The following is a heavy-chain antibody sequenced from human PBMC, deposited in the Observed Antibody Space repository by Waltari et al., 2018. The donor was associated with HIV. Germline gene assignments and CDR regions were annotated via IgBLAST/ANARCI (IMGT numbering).Heavy chain of an antibody. V-gene: IGHV3-15*01. CDR3: TADTYDSSGYTHDY. CDR2: IKRKADCETT. J-gene: IGHJ4*02. CDR1: GLTFKNAW. Sequence: EAQLVASGGGLVKPGGSLRLSCAAAGLTFKNAWIRGVRQAPGKGLEWVGRIKRKADCETTDYAAPVKGRVTISRDDSKSTLYLQMNSLKTEDTAVYYCTADTYDSSGYTHDYWGQGTLVTVSS. D-gene: IGHD3-22*01.